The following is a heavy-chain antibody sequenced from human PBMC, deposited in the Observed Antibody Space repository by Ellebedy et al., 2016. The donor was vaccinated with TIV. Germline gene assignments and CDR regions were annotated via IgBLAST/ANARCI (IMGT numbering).Heavy chain of an antibody. CDR2: VSPYTSNT. V-gene: IGHV1-18*01. Sequence: ASVKVSCKASGYTFNSYGITWVRQAPGQGLEWMGWVSPYTSNTDYAQKFQGRVVMTTETSTSTAYMELRSLKSDDTAVYYCARDMVQGMVAVYVWFDYWGQGTQVTVSS. CDR1: GYTFNSYG. J-gene: IGHJ4*02. CDR3: ARDMVQGMVAVYVWFDY. D-gene: IGHD2-8*01.